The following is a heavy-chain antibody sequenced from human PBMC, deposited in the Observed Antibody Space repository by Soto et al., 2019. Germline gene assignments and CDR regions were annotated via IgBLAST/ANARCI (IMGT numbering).Heavy chain of an antibody. D-gene: IGHD5-12*01. CDR2: IWYDGSNK. J-gene: IGHJ6*02. Sequence: PGGSLRLSCAASGFTFSSYGMHWVRQAPGKGLEWVAVIWYDGSNKYYADSVKGRFTISRDNSKNTLYLQMNSLRAEDTAVYYCARELRRMATTYYYYYGMDVWGQGTTVTVSS. CDR1: GFTFSSYG. CDR3: ARELRRMATTYYYYYGMDV. V-gene: IGHV3-33*01.